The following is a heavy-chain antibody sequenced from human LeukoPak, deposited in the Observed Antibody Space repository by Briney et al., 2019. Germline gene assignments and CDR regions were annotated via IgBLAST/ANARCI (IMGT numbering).Heavy chain of an antibody. Sequence: GESLKISCKGSGYIFTSYWIGWVRQMPGKGLEWMGIIYPGDSDTRYSPSFQGQVTISADKSITTAYLQWSSLEASDTAMYYCVRGTSGWFYDAFDIWGQGTMVTVSS. CDR1: GYIFTSYW. J-gene: IGHJ3*02. V-gene: IGHV5-51*01. CDR3: VRGTSGWFYDAFDI. D-gene: IGHD6-19*01. CDR2: IYPGDSDT.